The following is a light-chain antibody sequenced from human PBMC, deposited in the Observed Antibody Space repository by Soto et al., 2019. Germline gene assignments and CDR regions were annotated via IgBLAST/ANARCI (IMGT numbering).Light chain of an antibody. CDR2: QTS. CDR3: HQRQSWPRT. Sequence: EIVLTQSPATLSSFPGDRVTLSCMASQYINTRLAWYQHRPGEAPRLLIYQTSIRAAGIPARFSASGSGTDFTLTISDVQPEDFALYYCHQRQSWPRTFGQGTKVDIK. V-gene: IGKV3-11*01. CDR1: QYINTR. J-gene: IGKJ1*01.